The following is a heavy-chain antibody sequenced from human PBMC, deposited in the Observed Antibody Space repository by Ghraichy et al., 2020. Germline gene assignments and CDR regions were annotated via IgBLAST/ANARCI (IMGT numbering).Heavy chain of an antibody. CDR1: GGSIISPAYS. Sequence: TLSLTCAVSGGSIISPAYSWSWIRQSQTKGLEWIGYLYHTGSTHYNPSLESRVTFSLDKSNNQVSLTLRSVTAADTAVYYCATTPTNYYTTSGSYALDIWGPGTMVTVSS. J-gene: IGHJ3*02. CDR3: ATTPTNYYTTSGSYALDI. V-gene: IGHV4-30-2*06. CDR2: LYHTGST. D-gene: IGHD3-10*01.